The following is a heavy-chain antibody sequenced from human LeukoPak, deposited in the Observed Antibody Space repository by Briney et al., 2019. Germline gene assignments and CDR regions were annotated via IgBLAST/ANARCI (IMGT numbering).Heavy chain of an antibody. J-gene: IGHJ4*02. CDR2: ISGSGGST. CDR3: ASATYYDFWSGLPPYLDY. Sequence: PGGSLRLSCAASGFTFSSYAMSWVRQAPGKGLEWVSAISGSGGSTYYADSVKGRFTISRDNSKNTLYLQMNSLRAEDTAVYYCASATYYDFWSGLPPYLDYWGQGTLVTVSS. CDR1: GFTFSSYA. V-gene: IGHV3-23*01. D-gene: IGHD3-3*01.